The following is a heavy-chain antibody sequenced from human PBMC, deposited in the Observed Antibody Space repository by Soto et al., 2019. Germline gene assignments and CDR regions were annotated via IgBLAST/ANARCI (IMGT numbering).Heavy chain of an antibody. J-gene: IGHJ4*02. V-gene: IGHV1-3*01. CDR2: SNAGNGNT. CDR1: GYTFTSYA. CDR3: ARAPSWYNSDY. D-gene: IGHD6-13*01. Sequence: QVQLVQSGAEVKKPGASVKVSCKASGYTFTSYAMHWVRQAPGQRLEWMGWSNAGNGNTKYSQKFQGRVTITRDTSDRTAYMELSSLRSEATAVYYCARAPSWYNSDYWGQGTLVTVSS.